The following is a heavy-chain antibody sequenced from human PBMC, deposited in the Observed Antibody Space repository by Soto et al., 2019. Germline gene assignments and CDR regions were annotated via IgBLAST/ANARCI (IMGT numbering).Heavy chain of an antibody. CDR2: IYYSGST. J-gene: IGHJ6*02. V-gene: IGHV4-39*01. D-gene: IGHD3-3*01. Sequence: SETLSLTCTVSGGSISSSSYYWGWIRQPPGKGLEWIGSIYYSGSTYYNPSLKSRVTISVDTSKNQFSLKLSSVTAADTAVYYCARQGYDFWSGYYIDYYYYGMDVWGQGTTVTVS. CDR1: GGSISSSSYY. CDR3: ARQGYDFWSGYYIDYYYYGMDV.